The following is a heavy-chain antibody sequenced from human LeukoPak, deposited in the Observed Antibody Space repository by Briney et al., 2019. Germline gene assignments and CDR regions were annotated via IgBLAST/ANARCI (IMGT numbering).Heavy chain of an antibody. CDR2: IYYSGST. V-gene: IGHV4-59*01. J-gene: IGHJ3*02. CDR1: GGSISSYY. Sequence: SETLSLTCTVSGGSISSYYWSWIRQPPGKGLEWIGYIYYSGSTNYNPSLKSRVTISVDTSKNQFSLRLSSVTAADTAVYYCARVAYDAFDIWGQGTMVTVSS. CDR3: ARVAYDAFDI.